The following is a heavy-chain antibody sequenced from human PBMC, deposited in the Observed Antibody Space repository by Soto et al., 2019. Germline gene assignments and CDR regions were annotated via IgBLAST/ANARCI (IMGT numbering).Heavy chain of an antibody. CDR2: IYYSGST. V-gene: IGHV4-39*01. J-gene: IGHJ5*02. Sequence: SETLSLTCTVSGGSISSSSYYWGWIRQPPGKGLEWIGSIYYSGSTYYNPSLKSRVTISVDTSKNQFSLKLSSVTAADTAVYYCARHSPLEWLPSPYNWFDPWGQGTLVTVSS. D-gene: IGHD3-3*01. CDR3: ARHSPLEWLPSPYNWFDP. CDR1: GGSISSSSYY.